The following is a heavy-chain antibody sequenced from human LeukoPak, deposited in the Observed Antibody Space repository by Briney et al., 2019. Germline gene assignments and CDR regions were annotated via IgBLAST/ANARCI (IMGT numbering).Heavy chain of an antibody. CDR1: GFTFSSNG. CDR3: AKDGRLKMATNPYYFDY. Sequence: PGTSLRLSCAASGFTFSSNGMHWVRQAPGKGLEWVAVISYDGTKTYYADSVKGRFTISRDTSKNTLYLQMNSLRAEDTAVYYCAKDGRLKMATNPYYFDYWGQGTLVTVSS. V-gene: IGHV3-30*18. J-gene: IGHJ4*02. CDR2: ISYDGTKT. D-gene: IGHD5-24*01.